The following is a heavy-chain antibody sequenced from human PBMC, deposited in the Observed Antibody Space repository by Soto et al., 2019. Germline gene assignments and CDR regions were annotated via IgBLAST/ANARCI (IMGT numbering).Heavy chain of an antibody. CDR1: GFTFSSYG. Sequence: GGSLRLSCAASGFTFSSYGMHWVRQAPGKGLEWVAVISYDGSNKYYADSVKGRFTISRDNSKNTLYLQMNSLRAEDTAVYYCASTGARIAVAGSDYWGQGTPVTVSS. CDR2: ISYDGSNK. CDR3: ASTGARIAVAGSDY. V-gene: IGHV3-30*03. D-gene: IGHD6-19*01. J-gene: IGHJ4*02.